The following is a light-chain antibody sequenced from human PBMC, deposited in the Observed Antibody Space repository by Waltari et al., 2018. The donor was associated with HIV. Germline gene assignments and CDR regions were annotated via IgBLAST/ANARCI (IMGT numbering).Light chain of an antibody. J-gene: IGLJ7*01. CDR2: DVT. CDR3: VSYTSTIPLGAV. V-gene: IGLV2-14*03. CDR1: RSDVGGYNY. Sequence: QSALTQPASVSGSPGQSITISCPGTRSDVGGYNYVSWYKQHPGKAPKLISYDVTDRPSGVSNRFSGSKSGNTASLTISGLQAEDEADYYCVSYTSTIPLGAVFGGGTQLTVL.